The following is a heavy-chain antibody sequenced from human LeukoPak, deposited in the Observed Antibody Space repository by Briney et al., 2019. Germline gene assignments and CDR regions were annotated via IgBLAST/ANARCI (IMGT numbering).Heavy chain of an antibody. CDR1: GFTFSSYG. Sequence: GGSLRLSCAASGFTFSSYGMHWVRQAPGKGLEWVAFIRNDESNKYYADSVKGRFTISRDNSKNALYLQMNSLRAEDTAVYYCAKAPGSGNEVYYYYYMDVWGKGTTVTVSS. D-gene: IGHD3-10*01. J-gene: IGHJ6*03. CDR2: IRNDESNK. CDR3: AKAPGSGNEVYYYYYMDV. V-gene: IGHV3-30*02.